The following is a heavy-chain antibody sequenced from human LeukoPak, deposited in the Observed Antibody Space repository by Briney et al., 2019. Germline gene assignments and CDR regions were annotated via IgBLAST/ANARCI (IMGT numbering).Heavy chain of an antibody. CDR1: GFTFSSYE. J-gene: IGHJ4*02. V-gene: IGHV3-48*03. Sequence: GGSLRLSCAASGFTFSSYEMNWVRQAPGKGLEWVSYISSGSTIYYADSVKGRFTISRDNAKNSLYLQMNSLRAEDTAVYYCARTRSVTPPFDYWGQGTLVTVSS. CDR3: ARTRSVTPPFDY. CDR2: ISSGSTI. D-gene: IGHD4-17*01.